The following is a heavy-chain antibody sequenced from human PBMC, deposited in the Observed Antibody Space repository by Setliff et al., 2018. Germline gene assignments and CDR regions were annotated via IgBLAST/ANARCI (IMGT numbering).Heavy chain of an antibody. CDR2: IYPGDSDT. J-gene: IGHJ3*02. CDR3: ARHEFTYYYDSSGYFRPRGAFDI. CDR1: GYSFTSYW. V-gene: IGHV5-51*01. D-gene: IGHD3-22*01. Sequence: AGESLKISCKGSGYSFTSYWIGWVRQMPGKGLEWMGIIYPGDSDTRYSPSFQGQVTISADKSISTAYLQWSSLKASDTAMYYCARHEFTYYYDSSGYFRPRGAFDIWGQGTMVTVSS.